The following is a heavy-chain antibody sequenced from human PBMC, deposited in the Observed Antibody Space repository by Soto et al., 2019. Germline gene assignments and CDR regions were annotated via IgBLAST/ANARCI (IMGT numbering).Heavy chain of an antibody. CDR1: GGSISSSSYY. CDR3: ARGTVVPAAIAVYYGMDV. CDR2: IYYSGST. J-gene: IGHJ6*02. V-gene: IGHV4-39*01. D-gene: IGHD2-2*01. Sequence: HSETLSLTCTVSGGSISSSSYYWGWIRQPPGKGLEWIGSIYYSGSTYYNPSLKSRVTISVDTSKNQFSLKLSSVTAADTAVYYCARGTVVPAAIAVYYGMDVWGQGTTVTVSS.